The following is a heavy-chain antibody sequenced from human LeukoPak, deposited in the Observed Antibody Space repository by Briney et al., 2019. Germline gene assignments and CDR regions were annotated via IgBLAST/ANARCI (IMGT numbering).Heavy chain of an antibody. CDR1: GFTFRSYV. Sequence: GGSLRLSCAASGFTFRSYVMSWVRLAPGKGLEWVSGINTNSAWTYYADSVKGRFTISRDNSENTLYLQMNSLRVEDTAVYYCAKSTAGCSGGGCYSVLESWGQGTLVTVSS. V-gene: IGHV3-23*01. CDR2: INTNSAWT. J-gene: IGHJ4*02. D-gene: IGHD2-15*01. CDR3: AKSTAGCSGGGCYSVLES.